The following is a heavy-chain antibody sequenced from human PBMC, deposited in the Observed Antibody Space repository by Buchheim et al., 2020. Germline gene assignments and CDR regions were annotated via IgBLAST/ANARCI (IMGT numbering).Heavy chain of an antibody. CDR3: ARDSVGGSGWYVNAFDI. CDR1: GFTFSSYE. V-gene: IGHV3-48*03. Sequence: EVQLVESGGGLVQPGGSLRLSCAASGFTFSSYEMNWVRQAPGKGLEWVSYISSSGSTIYYADSVKGRFTISRDNAKKSLYLQMNSLGAEDTAVYYCARDSVGGSGWYVNAFDIWGQGT. D-gene: IGHD6-19*01. CDR2: ISSSGSTI. J-gene: IGHJ3*02.